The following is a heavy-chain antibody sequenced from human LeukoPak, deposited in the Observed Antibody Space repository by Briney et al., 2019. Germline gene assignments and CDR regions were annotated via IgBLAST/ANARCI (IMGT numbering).Heavy chain of an antibody. CDR3: AREIIRSGGSGSYYRAFDI. D-gene: IGHD3-10*01. V-gene: IGHV4-61*08. CDR1: GGSISSGGYY. Sequence: SETLSLTCTVSGGSISSGGYYWSWIRQPPGKGLEWIGYIYYSGSTNYNPSLKSRVTISVDTSKNQFSLKLSSVTAADTAVYYCAREIIRSGGSGSYYRAFDIWGQGTMVTVSS. J-gene: IGHJ3*02. CDR2: IYYSGST.